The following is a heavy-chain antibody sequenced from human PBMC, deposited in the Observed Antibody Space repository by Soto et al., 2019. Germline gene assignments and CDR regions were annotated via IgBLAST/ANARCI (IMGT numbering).Heavy chain of an antibody. J-gene: IGHJ4*02. CDR2: IYSGGTT. Sequence: LRLSCAASGFTVSSDYMNWVRQAPGKGLEWVSVIYSGGTTYYADSVKGRFTISRDNSKNTLYLQMNSLRAEDTAVYYCAMGGGYTYGQNQFDYWGQGTLVTVSS. CDR1: GFTVSSDY. D-gene: IGHD5-18*01. V-gene: IGHV3-53*01. CDR3: AMGGGYTYGQNQFDY.